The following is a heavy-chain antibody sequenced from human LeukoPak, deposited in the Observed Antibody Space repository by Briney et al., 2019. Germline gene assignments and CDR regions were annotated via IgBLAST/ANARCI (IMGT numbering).Heavy chain of an antibody. CDR2: VFHTGSN. CDR1: GGSIDTYY. CDR3: ARDRGSQPFIDY. J-gene: IGHJ4*02. V-gene: IGHV4-59*01. D-gene: IGHD1-26*01. Sequence: PSETLSLTCTVSGGSIDTYYWNWIRQPPGKGLEWIGYVFHTGSNNYNPSLKSRVTISVDTSKNQFSLKLSSVTAADTAVYYCARDRGSQPFIDYWGQGTLVTVSS.